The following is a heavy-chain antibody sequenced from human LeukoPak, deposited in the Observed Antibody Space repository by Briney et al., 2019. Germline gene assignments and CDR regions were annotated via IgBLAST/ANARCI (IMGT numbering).Heavy chain of an antibody. D-gene: IGHD3-10*01. CDR3: ARVGPSPRSDLITMVRGGSRRSWYFDY. CDR1: GGSFSGYY. V-gene: IGHV4-34*01. J-gene: IGHJ4*02. CDR2: INHSGST. Sequence: PSETLSLICAVYGGSFSGYYWSWIRQPPGKGLEWIGEINHSGSTNYNPSLKSRVTISVDTSKNQFSLKLSSVTAADTAMYYCARVGPSPRSDLITMVRGGSRRSWYFDYWGQGTLVTVSS.